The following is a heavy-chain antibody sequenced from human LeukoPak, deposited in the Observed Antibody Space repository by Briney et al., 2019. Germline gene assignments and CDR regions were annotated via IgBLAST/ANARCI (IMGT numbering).Heavy chain of an antibody. CDR3: AKDVSWNWFDP. V-gene: IGHV3-64D*06. Sequence: GGSLRLSCSASGFTFSDYPMHWVRQTPGKGLEYVSAISKNGDDTYYADSVKGRFTISRDNSKNTLYLQMTSLRAEDTAVYYCAKDVSWNWFDPWGQGTLVTVSS. CDR1: GFTFSDYP. J-gene: IGHJ5*02. CDR2: ISKNGDDT.